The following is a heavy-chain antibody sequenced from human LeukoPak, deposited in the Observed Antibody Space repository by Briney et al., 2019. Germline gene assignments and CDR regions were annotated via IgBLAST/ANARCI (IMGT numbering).Heavy chain of an antibody. Sequence: ASVKVSCKASGYTFTSYYMHWVRQAPGQGLEWMGIINPSGSSTSYAQKFQGRVTMTRDTTTSTAYMEMSSLRSEDTAVYYCARGLVPEWELAYWGQGTLVTVSS. D-gene: IGHD1-26*01. V-gene: IGHV1-46*01. CDR1: GYTFTSYY. CDR2: INPSGSST. CDR3: ARGLVPEWELAY. J-gene: IGHJ4*02.